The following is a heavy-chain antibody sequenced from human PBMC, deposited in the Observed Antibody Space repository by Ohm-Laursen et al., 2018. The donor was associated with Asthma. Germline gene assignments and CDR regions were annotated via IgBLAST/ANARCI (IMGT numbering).Heavy chain of an antibody. Sequence: SRRLSCAASGFTFTSYAMHWVRQAPGKGLEWVAVGGSYYDGGLKYYADSVNGRFTVSRDDSKNTLYLQMNSLRPDDTAVYYCARDVMEWYLAAFDFWGQGTLVTVSS. CDR3: ARDVMEWYLAAFDF. D-gene: IGHD3-3*01. J-gene: IGHJ4*02. CDR2: GGSYYDGGLK. CDR1: GFTFTSYA. V-gene: IGHV3-30-3*01.